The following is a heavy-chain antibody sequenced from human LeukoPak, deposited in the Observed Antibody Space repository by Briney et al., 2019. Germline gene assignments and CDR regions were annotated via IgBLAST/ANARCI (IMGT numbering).Heavy chain of an antibody. CDR1: GGTFSSYA. V-gene: IGHV1-69*04. J-gene: IGHJ4*02. CDR3: ARSAGITGTIG. Sequence: ASVKVSCKASGGTFSSYAISWVRQAPGQGLEWMGRIIPILGIANYAQKFQGRVTITADKSTSTAYMELSSLRSEDTAVYYCARSAGITGTIGWGQGTLVTVSS. D-gene: IGHD1-7*01. CDR2: IIPILGIA.